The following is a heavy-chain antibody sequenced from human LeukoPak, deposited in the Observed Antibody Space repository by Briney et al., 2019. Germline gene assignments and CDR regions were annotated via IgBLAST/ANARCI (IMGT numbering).Heavy chain of an antibody. CDR2: INPSGGAT. J-gene: IGHJ4*02. CDR3: ARLQPSLRGATFDY. Sequence: ASVKVSCKASGYTFTTYYMHWVRQAPGQGLEWMGIINPSGGATTYAQKFQGRVTMTRDMSTSTVYMELSSLRSEDTAVYYCARLQPSLRGATFDYWGQGTLVTVSS. D-gene: IGHD3-10*01. CDR1: GYTFTTYY. V-gene: IGHV1-46*01.